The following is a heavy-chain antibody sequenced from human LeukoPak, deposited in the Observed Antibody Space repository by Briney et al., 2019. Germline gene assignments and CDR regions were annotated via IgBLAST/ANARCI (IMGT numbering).Heavy chain of an antibody. J-gene: IGHJ5*02. D-gene: IGHD5-18*01. V-gene: IGHV1-3*01. CDR2: INAGNGNT. Sequence: ASVTVSCKASGYTFTSYAMHWVRQAPGQKLEWMGWINAGNGNTKYSQKFQGRVTITRDTSASTAYMELSSLRSEDTAVYYCARGGATAMVNRASLNWFDPWGQGTLVTVSS. CDR1: GYTFTSYA. CDR3: ARGGATAMVNRASLNWFDP.